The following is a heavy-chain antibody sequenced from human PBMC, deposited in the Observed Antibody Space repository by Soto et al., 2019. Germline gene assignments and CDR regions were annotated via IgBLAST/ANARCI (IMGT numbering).Heavy chain of an antibody. CDR2: IIPVSGLA. CDR3: ARIRYFDRRDYYYYGLDV. D-gene: IGHD3-9*01. CDR1: GGTLSINA. Sequence: EASVKVSCKASGGTLSINAISWVRQAPGQGLEWMGGIIPVSGLATYAQTFEGRISITADESANIGYMDLSGLTSEDTPVYYCARIRYFDRRDYYYYGLDVWGQGTTFTVS. J-gene: IGHJ6*02. V-gene: IGHV1-69*13.